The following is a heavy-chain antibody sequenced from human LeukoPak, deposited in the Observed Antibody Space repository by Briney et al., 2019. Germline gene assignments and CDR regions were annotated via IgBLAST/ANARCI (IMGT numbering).Heavy chain of an antibody. Sequence: ASVKVSCKASGYTFTDYSIHWVRQAPGQGPEWMGWINPNSGATNYAQKFQGRVTLTRDTSISITYMDLSSLSSDDTAVYYCARDNNSRGKAYWGQGTLVTVSS. J-gene: IGHJ4*02. CDR2: INPNSGAT. CDR3: ARDNNSRGKAY. D-gene: IGHD4-23*01. CDR1: GYTFTDYS. V-gene: IGHV1-2*02.